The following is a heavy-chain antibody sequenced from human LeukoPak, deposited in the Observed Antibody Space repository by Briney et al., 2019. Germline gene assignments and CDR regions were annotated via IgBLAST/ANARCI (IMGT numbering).Heavy chain of an antibody. Sequence: ASLKVSCKASGGTFSSYAISWVRQAPGQGLEWMGGIIPIFGTANYAQKFQGRVTITADESTSTAYMELSSLRSEDTAVYYCARDSASSSWYNSFQFAFDIWGQGTMVTVSS. D-gene: IGHD6-13*01. V-gene: IGHV1-69*13. J-gene: IGHJ3*02. CDR2: IIPIFGTA. CDR3: ARDSASSSWYNSFQFAFDI. CDR1: GGTFSSYA.